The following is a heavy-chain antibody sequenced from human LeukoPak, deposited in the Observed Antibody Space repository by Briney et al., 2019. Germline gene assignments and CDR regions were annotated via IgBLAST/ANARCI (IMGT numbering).Heavy chain of an antibody. CDR3: ARSSGWHNDAFDI. CDR1: GYTFTGYY. D-gene: IGHD6-19*01. Sequence: ASVKVSCKASGYTFTGYYMHWVRQAPGQGLEWMGWINPNSGGTNYAQKFQGRVTMTGDTSISTAYMELSSLRSEDTAVYYCARSSGWHNDAFDIWGQGTMVTVSS. J-gene: IGHJ3*02. V-gene: IGHV1-2*02. CDR2: INPNSGGT.